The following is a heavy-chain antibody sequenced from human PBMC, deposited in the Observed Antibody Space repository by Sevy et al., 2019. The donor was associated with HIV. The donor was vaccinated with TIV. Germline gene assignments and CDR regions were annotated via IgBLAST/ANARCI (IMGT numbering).Heavy chain of an antibody. D-gene: IGHD3-22*01. Sequence: GGSLRLSCVASGFTLRTYAMNWVRQAPGKGLKWVSTIFKSGDVTYYADSVKGRFTIARDTSKTTVYLHMSSLRAEDTALYFCAGARYDSSGSFDAFDIWGQGTMVTVSS. CDR1: GFTLRTYA. CDR3: AGARYDSSGSFDAFDI. CDR2: IFKSGDVT. J-gene: IGHJ3*02. V-gene: IGHV3-23*01.